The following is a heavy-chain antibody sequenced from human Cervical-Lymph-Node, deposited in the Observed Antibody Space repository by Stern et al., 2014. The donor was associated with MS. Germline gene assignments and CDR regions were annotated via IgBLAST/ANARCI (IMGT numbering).Heavy chain of an antibody. CDR2: IRAYNGNT. J-gene: IGHJ5*02. D-gene: IGHD3-22*01. CDR1: GYTFTSYG. CDR3: ARDGGSGYYSAYNWFDP. V-gene: IGHV1-18*01. Sequence: VQLVQSGAEVKKPGASVKVSCKASGYTFTSYGISWGRQAPGQGLEWMGWIRAYNGNTNYAQKLQGRVTMTTDTSTSTAYMELRSLRSDDTAVYYCARDGGSGYYSAYNWFDPWGQGTLVTVSS.